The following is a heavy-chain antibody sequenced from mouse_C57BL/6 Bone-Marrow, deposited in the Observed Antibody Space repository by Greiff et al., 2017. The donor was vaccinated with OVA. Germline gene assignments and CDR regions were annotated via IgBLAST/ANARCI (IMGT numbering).Heavy chain of an antibody. J-gene: IGHJ3*01. V-gene: IGHV1-19*01. CDR1: GYTFTDYY. D-gene: IGHD1-1*01. Sequence: EVKLQESGPVLVKPGASVKMSCKASGYTFTDYYMNWVKQSHGKSLEWIGVINPYNGGTSYNQKFKGKATLTVDKSSSTAYMELNSLTSEDAAVYYSARNYGSSSWFAYWGQGTLVTVSA. CDR3: ARNYGSSSWFAY. CDR2: INPYNGGT.